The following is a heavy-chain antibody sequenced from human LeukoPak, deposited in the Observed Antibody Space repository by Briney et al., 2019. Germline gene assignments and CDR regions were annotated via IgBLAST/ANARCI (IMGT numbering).Heavy chain of an antibody. V-gene: IGHV3-30*18. D-gene: IGHD6-13*01. Sequence: GGSLRLSRAASGFTFSSYGMHWVRQAPGKGLECMAVISFDGSDKYHADSVKARFTISRDNSKNTLYLEMNSLRPDDTAVYYCAKGGIAAAGTIGYFDYWGQGTLVTVSS. CDR2: ISFDGSDK. J-gene: IGHJ4*02. CDR1: GFTFSSYG. CDR3: AKGGIAAAGTIGYFDY.